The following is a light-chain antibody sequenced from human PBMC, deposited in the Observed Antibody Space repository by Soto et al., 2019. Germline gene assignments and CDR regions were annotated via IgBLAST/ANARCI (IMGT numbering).Light chain of an antibody. CDR3: QQYGGSPRYT. J-gene: IGKJ2*01. CDR2: GAS. V-gene: IGKV3-20*01. CDR1: QSVSSTY. Sequence: EIVLTQSPGTLSLSPGEKATLSCRASQSVSSTYLAWYQQKPGQAPRPLIYGASSRATGIPDTFSGSESGTDFTLTISSLEPEDFAVYYCQQYGGSPRYTFGQGTKLEIK.